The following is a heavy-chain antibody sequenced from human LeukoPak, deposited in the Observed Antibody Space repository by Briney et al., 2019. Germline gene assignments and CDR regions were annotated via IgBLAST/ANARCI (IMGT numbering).Heavy chain of an antibody. CDR1: GFTFSSYG. V-gene: IGHV3-33*06. Sequence: GRSLRLSCAASGFTFSSYGMHWVRQAPGKGLEWVAVIWYDGSNKYYADSVKGRFTISRDNSKNTLYLQMNSLRAEDTAMYYCAKAQYAYGSGKQGLFDYWGQGTLVTVSS. CDR3: AKAQYAYGSGKQGLFDY. D-gene: IGHD3-10*01. J-gene: IGHJ4*02. CDR2: IWYDGSNK.